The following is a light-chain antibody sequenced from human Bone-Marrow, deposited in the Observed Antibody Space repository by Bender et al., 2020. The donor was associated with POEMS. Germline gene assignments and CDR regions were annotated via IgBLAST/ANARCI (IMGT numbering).Light chain of an antibody. J-gene: IGLJ2*01. V-gene: IGLV1-47*01. CDR1: TSNIGNNY. CDR2: RND. CDR3: AAWDDSLDGPAF. Sequence: QFVLTQPPSASATPGQRVTISCSGNTSNIGNNYVFWYQQFPGKAPKLLVYRNDQRPSGVPDRFSGSKSGTSASLAISALRSEDDADYYCAAWDDSLDGPAFFGGGTKLTVL.